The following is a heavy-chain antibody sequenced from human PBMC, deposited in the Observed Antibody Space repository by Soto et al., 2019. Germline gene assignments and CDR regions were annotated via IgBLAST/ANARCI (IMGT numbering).Heavy chain of an antibody. V-gene: IGHV1-2*04. CDR2: INPNSGVT. CDR1: GDSFTDYY. CDR3: SRESGGATATLDYYYFFMDV. D-gene: IGHD1-26*01. J-gene: IGHJ6*03. Sequence: QVQLVQSGAEVKEPGASVTVSCRASGDSFTDYYMHWVRQAPGQGLEWMGWINPNSGVTKYAQKFQGWVTMTRDTSIRTVYMQLSRLGFDDTDIYYCSRESGGATATLDYYYFFMDVWGTGTTVTVSS.